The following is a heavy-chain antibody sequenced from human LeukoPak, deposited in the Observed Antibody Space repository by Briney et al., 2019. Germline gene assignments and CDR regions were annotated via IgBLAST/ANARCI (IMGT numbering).Heavy chain of an antibody. D-gene: IGHD6-13*01. J-gene: IGHJ3*02. V-gene: IGHV3-21*01. Sequence: AGGSLRLSCAASGFTFSSYSMNWVRQAPGKGLEWVSSISSFSSYIYYADSVKGRFTISRDNAKNSLYLQMNSLRAEDTAVYYCARRVASANDAFDIWGHGTMVTVSS. CDR1: GFTFSSYS. CDR2: ISSFSSYI. CDR3: ARRVASANDAFDI.